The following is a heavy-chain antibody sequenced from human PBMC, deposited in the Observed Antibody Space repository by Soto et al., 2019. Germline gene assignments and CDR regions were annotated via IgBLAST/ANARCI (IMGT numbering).Heavy chain of an antibody. Sequence: EVQLLESGGGLVQPGGSLRLSCAASGFTFSSYAMSWVRQAPGKGLEWVSAISGSGGSTYYADSVKGRFTISRDNSKNALYLQMNSLRAEDTAVYYCAKGGGHYYYYYMDVWGKGTTVTVSS. CDR2: ISGSGGST. D-gene: IGHD3-16*01. CDR3: AKGGGHYYYYYMDV. J-gene: IGHJ6*03. V-gene: IGHV3-23*01. CDR1: GFTFSSYA.